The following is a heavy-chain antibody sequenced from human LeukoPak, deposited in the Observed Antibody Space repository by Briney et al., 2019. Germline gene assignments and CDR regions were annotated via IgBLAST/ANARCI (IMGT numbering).Heavy chain of an antibody. V-gene: IGHV4-34*01. Sequence: PSETLSLTCAVYGGSFSGYYWSWIRQPPGKGLEWLGEINHSGSTNYNPSLKSRVTISVDTSKNQFSLKLSSVTAADTAVYYCARGQRNYDFWSGYSCFDYWGQGTLVTVSS. D-gene: IGHD3-3*01. J-gene: IGHJ4*02. CDR3: ARGQRNYDFWSGYSCFDY. CDR2: INHSGST. CDR1: GGSFSGYY.